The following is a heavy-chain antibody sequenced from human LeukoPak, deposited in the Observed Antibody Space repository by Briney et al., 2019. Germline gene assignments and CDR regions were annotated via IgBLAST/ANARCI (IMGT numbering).Heavy chain of an antibody. Sequence: GGSLRLSCVASVFTFSNYAMTWVRQAPGKGLEWVSTISGSGSSTYYADSVKGRFTISRDNSKNTLYLQINSLRAEDTAVYYCAKVPSTYSSSCYWGQGTLVTVSS. CDR3: AKVPSTYSSSCY. CDR2: ISGSGSST. D-gene: IGHD6-13*01. J-gene: IGHJ4*02. V-gene: IGHV3-23*01. CDR1: VFTFSNYA.